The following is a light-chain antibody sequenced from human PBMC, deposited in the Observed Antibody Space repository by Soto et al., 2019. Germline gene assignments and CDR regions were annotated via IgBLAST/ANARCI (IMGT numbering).Light chain of an antibody. J-gene: IGLJ1*01. CDR1: SGHSSSA. Sequence: QLVLTQSPSASGSLGASVKLTCTLSSGHSSSAIAWHQQQPEKGPRYLMKLTSDGSHTKGDGIPDRFSASKSGNTASLTVSGLRAEDEADYYCSSYAGSNNFVFGSGTKLTVL. CDR3: SSYAGSNNFV. CDR2: LTSDGSH. V-gene: IGLV4-69*01.